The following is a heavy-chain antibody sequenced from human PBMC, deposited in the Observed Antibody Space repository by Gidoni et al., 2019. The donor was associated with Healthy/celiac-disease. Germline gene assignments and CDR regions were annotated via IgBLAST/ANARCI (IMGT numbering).Heavy chain of an antibody. J-gene: IGHJ5*02. CDR2: INHSGST. Sequence: QVQLQQWGAELLKPSETLSLTCAVYGGSFSGYYWSWIRQPPGKGLEWIGEINHSGSTNYNPSLKSRVTISVDTSKNQFSLKLSSVTAADTAVYYCARVRNWNSPTGGYWFDPWGQGTLVTVSS. CDR1: GGSFSGYY. D-gene: IGHD1-7*01. CDR3: ARVRNWNSPTGGYWFDP. V-gene: IGHV4-34*01.